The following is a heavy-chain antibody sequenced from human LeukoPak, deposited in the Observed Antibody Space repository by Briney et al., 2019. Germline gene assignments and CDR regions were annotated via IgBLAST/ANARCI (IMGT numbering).Heavy chain of an antibody. CDR2: MNPNSGNT. D-gene: IGHD3-10*02. V-gene: IGHV1-8*01. Sequence: ASVKVSCKASGYTFTSYAINWVRQATGQGLEWMGWMNPNSGNTGYAQKFQGRVTMTRNTPISTAYMELSSLRSEDTAVYYCARRTLTTFGIVLNYDAFDIWGQGTMVTVSS. CDR1: GYTFTSYA. J-gene: IGHJ3*02. CDR3: ARRTLTTFGIVLNYDAFDI.